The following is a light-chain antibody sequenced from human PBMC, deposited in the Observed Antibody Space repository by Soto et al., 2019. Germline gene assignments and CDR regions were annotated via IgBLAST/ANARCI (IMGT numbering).Light chain of an antibody. V-gene: IGKV3-15*01. CDR2: GAS. Sequence: EIVLMQSPGTLSLSPGERATLSCRATQSVSSNYLAWYQQKSGQAPRLLIYGASSRATGIPARFSGSGSGTEFTLTISSLQSEDFAVYYCQQYNNWPPTWTFGQGTKVDIK. CDR1: QSVSSN. J-gene: IGKJ1*01. CDR3: QQYNNWPPTWT.